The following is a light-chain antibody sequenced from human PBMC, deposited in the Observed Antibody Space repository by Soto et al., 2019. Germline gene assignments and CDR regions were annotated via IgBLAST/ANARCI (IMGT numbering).Light chain of an antibody. CDR2: SNS. J-gene: IGLJ2*01. V-gene: IGLV1-44*01. CDR1: STNIGRNT. Sequence: QSVLTQPPSASGTPGQRVSISCSGSSTNIGRNTEIWYQQVPGTTPKVLIYSNSQRPSGVPYRFSGSKSGTSASLANSGLQSDDEADYYCAAWDDSLNGVVFGSGTKVTVL. CDR3: AAWDDSLNGVV.